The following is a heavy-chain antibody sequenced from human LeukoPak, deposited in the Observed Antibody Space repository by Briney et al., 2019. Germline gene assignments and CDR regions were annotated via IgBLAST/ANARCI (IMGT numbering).Heavy chain of an antibody. CDR1: GGSITSYY. V-gene: IGHV4-59*12. CDR3: ARDGNPWNLDV. Sequence: SETLSLTCTVSGGSITSYYWSWIRQPPGKGLEWIGSIYYSGSTNYSPSLKSRVTISTDTSKNQFSLKLTSVTAADTAVYYCARDGNPWNLDVWGRGTLVTVSS. J-gene: IGHJ2*01. CDR2: IYYSGST. D-gene: IGHD1-14*01.